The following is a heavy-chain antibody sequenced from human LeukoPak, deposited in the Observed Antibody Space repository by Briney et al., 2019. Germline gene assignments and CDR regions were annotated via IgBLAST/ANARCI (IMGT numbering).Heavy chain of an antibody. CDR1: GGSISSYY. CDR3: ARHITMVRGVIWFDP. CDR2: INYSGST. Sequence: PSETLSLTCTVSGGSISSYYWSWIRQPPGKGLEWIGYINYSGSTNYNPSLKSRVTISVDTSKNQFSLKLSSVTAADTAVYYCARHITMVRGVIWFDPWGQGTLVTVPS. V-gene: IGHV4-59*08. J-gene: IGHJ5*02. D-gene: IGHD3-10*01.